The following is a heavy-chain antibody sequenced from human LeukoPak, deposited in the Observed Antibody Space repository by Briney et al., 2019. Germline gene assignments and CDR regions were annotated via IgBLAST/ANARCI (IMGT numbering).Heavy chain of an antibody. J-gene: IGHJ4*02. CDR1: GFTFSSYG. D-gene: IGHD6-13*01. V-gene: IGHV3-30*03. CDR2: ISYDGSNK. Sequence: PGGSLRLSWAAAGFTFSSYGVHWVRQAPGKGLEWVAVISYDGSNKYYADSVKGRFTISRDNSKNTLYLQMNSLRAEDTAVYYCARGYSSSYSDYWGQGTLVTVSS. CDR3: ARGYSSSYSDY.